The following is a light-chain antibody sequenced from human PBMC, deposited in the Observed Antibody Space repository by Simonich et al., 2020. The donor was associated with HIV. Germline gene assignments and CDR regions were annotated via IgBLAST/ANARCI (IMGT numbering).Light chain of an antibody. CDR3: SSYTSRSTVV. CDR1: SSDIDGYNF. V-gene: IGLV2-14*03. Sequence: QSALTQPASVSGSPGQSIAISCTGTSSDIDGYNFVSWYQQHPGKAPKPIIYDVTQRPPVVSNRFSGSKSGNTASLTISGLQAEDEANYYCSSYTSRSTVVFGGGTKLTVL. CDR2: DVT. J-gene: IGLJ2*01.